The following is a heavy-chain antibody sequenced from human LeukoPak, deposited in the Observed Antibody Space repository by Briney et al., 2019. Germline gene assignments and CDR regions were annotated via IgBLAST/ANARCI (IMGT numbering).Heavy chain of an antibody. CDR1: GFTFSSCA. V-gene: IGHV3-23*01. Sequence: GGSLRLSCVGSGFTFSSCAMIWVRPTPGKGLEWVSVISGTGGTTYDADSVKGRFTISRDNSKNTLYLQMNSLRAEDTAVYYCVKSPLNLGYCSGGSCHYFDYWGQGTLVTVSS. D-gene: IGHD2-15*01. CDR2: ISGTGGTT. J-gene: IGHJ4*02. CDR3: VKSPLNLGYCSGGSCHYFDY.